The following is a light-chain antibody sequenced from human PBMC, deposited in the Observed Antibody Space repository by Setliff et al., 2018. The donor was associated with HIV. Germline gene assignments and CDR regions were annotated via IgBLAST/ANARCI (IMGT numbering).Light chain of an antibody. CDR3: SSYAITNTLP. CDR1: SSDVGGYSY. V-gene: IGLV2-14*01. J-gene: IGLJ1*01. CDR2: EVK. Sequence: QSVLTQPASVSGSPGQSITIPCTGTSSDVGGYSYVSWYQQHPGRAPKLIIYEVKNRPSGVSSRFSGSKSGNTASLTISGLQAEDEADYYCSSYAITNTLPFGTGTKVTVL.